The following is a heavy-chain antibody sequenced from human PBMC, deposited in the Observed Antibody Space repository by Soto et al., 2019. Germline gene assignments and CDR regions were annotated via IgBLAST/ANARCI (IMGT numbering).Heavy chain of an antibody. V-gene: IGHV1-69*13. CDR2: IIPIFGTA. Sequence: SVKVSCKASGGTFSSYAISWVRQAPGQGLEWMGGIIPIFGTANYAQKFQGRVTITADESTSTAYMELSSLRSGDTAVYYCARDHPYDDMGEPPALNDSMDVWGQGTTVTVSS. CDR1: GGTFSSYA. CDR3: ARDHPYDDMGEPPALNDSMDV. J-gene: IGHJ6*02. D-gene: IGHD3-16*01.